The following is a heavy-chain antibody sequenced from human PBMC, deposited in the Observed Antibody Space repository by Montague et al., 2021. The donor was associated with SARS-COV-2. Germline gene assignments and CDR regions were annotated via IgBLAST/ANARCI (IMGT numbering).Heavy chain of an antibody. CDR1: GYTFTSYG. CDR2: ISAYNGNT. V-gene: IGHV1-18*01. J-gene: IGHJ6*02. Sequence: SVKVSCKASGYTFTSYGISWVRQAPGQGLEWMGWISAYNGNTNYAQKLQGRVTMTTDTSTSTAYMELRSLRSDDTAVYYCARDDYYGSGSPLSDYGMDVRGQGTTVTVSS. D-gene: IGHD3-10*01. CDR3: ARDDYYGSGSPLSDYGMDV.